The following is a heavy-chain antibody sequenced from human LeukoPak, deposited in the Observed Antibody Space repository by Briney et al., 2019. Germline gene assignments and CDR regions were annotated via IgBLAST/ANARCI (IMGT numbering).Heavy chain of an antibody. CDR3: ARDDPGSLS. D-gene: IGHD3-10*01. J-gene: IGHJ5*02. CDR1: GFTFSNYG. CDR2: ISGSADRT. V-gene: IGHV3-23*01. Sequence: PGGSLRLSCAVSGFTFSNYGMNWVRQAPGKGLEWVSAISGSADRTYYADSVKGRFTISRDNSKNSLYLQMNSLRAEDTAVYYCARDDPGSLSWGQGTLVTVSS.